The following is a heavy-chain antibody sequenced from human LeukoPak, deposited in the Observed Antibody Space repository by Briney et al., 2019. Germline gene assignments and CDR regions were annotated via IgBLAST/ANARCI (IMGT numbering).Heavy chain of an antibody. Sequence: GESLKISFKGSAXSFTNYWISWVRQMPGKGMEWMGRIDPGDSQTNYSPSFQGHVTISADKSVSTAYLQWSSLKASDTAMYYCARHSSVLNSFDPWGQGTLVTVSS. J-gene: IGHJ5*02. CDR3: ARHSSVLNSFDP. V-gene: IGHV5-10-1*01. D-gene: IGHD3-22*01. CDR2: IDPGDSQT. CDR1: AXSFTNYW.